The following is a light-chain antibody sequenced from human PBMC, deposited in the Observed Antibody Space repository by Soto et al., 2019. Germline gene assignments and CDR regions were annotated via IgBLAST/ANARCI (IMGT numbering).Light chain of an antibody. CDR1: QSISSW. CDR3: QQYNSYSPYT. V-gene: IGKV1-5*03. Sequence: DIQMTQSPSTLSASVGDRVTITCRASQSISSWLAWYQQKPGKAPKLLIYKATSLESGVPSRFSGSRPGTEFTLTIISLQPDDFATYYCQQYNSYSPYTFGQGTKLEIK. CDR2: KAT. J-gene: IGKJ2*01.